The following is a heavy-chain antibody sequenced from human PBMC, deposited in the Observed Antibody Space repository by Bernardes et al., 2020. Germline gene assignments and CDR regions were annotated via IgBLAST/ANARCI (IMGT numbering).Heavy chain of an antibody. CDR3: AKRRLRDVVIAIEDYYYYGMDV. CDR2: ISYDGSNK. Sequence: FLRFSCAASGFTFSSYGMHWVRQAPGKGLEWVAVISYDGSNKYYADSVKGRFTISRDNSKNTLYLQMNSLRAEDTAVYYCAKRRLRDVVIAIEDYYYYGMDVWGQGTTVTVSS. D-gene: IGHD2-21*01. CDR1: GFTFSSYG. V-gene: IGHV3-30*18. J-gene: IGHJ6*02.